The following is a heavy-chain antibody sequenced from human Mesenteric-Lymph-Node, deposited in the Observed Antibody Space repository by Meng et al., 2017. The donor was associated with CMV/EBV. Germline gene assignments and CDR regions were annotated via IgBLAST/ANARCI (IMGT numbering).Heavy chain of an antibody. V-gene: IGHV4-59*01. J-gene: IGHJ4*02. D-gene: IGHD3/OR15-3a*01. Sequence: SETLSLTCTVSGGSISSYYWSWIRQPPGKGLEWIGYIYYSGSTNYNPSLKSRVTISVDTSKNHFSLKLSSVTAADTAVYYCARGRVSRFLDWSLFDYWGQGTLVTVSS. CDR1: GGSISSYY. CDR2: IYYSGST. CDR3: ARGRVSRFLDWSLFDY.